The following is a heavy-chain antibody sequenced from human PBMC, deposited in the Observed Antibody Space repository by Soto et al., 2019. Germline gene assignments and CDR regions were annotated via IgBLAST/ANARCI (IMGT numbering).Heavy chain of an antibody. V-gene: IGHV3-30-3*01. CDR3: VRDTAPYSSGWNNRDVDY. J-gene: IGHJ4*02. CDR1: GFTFSSYA. CDR2: ISYDGSNK. Sequence: GGSLRLSCAASGFTFSSYAMHWVRQAPGKGLEWVAVISYDGSNKYYADSVRGRFTISRDNSKTLYLQMNTLRGEDTALYYCVRDTAPYSSGWNNRDVDYWGQGALVTVSS. D-gene: IGHD6-19*01.